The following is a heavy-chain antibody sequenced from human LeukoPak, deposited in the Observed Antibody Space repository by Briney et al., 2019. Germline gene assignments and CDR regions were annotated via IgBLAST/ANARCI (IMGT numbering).Heavy chain of an antibody. CDR2: ISNDGNSK. CDR3: ARDRSGFYSVDH. J-gene: IGHJ4*02. CDR1: GFTLTENN. D-gene: IGHD5-12*01. Sequence: GGSLRLSCAASGFTLTENNVHWVRQAPGKGLEWVALISNDGNSKDYADSVKGRFTLSGDNSKTTVYLQMNSLRAEDTAVYYCARDRSGFYSVDHWGQGTLVIVSS. V-gene: IGHV3-30-3*01.